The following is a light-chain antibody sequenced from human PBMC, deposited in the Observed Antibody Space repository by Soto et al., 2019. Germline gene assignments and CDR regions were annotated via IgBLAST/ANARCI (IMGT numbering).Light chain of an antibody. J-gene: IGKJ4*01. V-gene: IGKV1-5*01. CDR2: DAS. CDR1: QSVRSW. Sequence: DIQMTQSPSTLSASVGDRVTITCRASQSVRSWLAWYQQKPGRAPKFLIYDASSLESGVPSRFSGSGSGTDVTLTISNLQPDDFATYYCQQYDNYPLTFGGGTKVEI. CDR3: QQYDNYPLT.